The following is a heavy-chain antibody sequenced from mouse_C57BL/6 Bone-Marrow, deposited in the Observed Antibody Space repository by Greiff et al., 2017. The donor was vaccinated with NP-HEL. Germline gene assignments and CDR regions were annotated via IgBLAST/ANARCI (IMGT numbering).Heavy chain of an antibody. CDR2: ISSGSSTI. CDR3: ARGYYGSKSAMDY. V-gene: IGHV5-17*01. Sequence: EVKLVESGGGLVKPGGSLKLSCAASGFTFSDYGMHWVRQAPEKGLEWVAYISSGSSTIYYADTVKGRFTISRDNAKNTLFLQMTSLRSEDTAMYYCARGYYGSKSAMDYWGQGTSVTVSS. CDR1: GFTFSDYG. J-gene: IGHJ4*01. D-gene: IGHD1-1*01.